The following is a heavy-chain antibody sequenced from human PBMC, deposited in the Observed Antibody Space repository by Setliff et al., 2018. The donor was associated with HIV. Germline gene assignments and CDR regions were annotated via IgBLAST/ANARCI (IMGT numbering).Heavy chain of an antibody. CDR3: ARVSITYWYSIPTFYYYYMDV. Sequence: SETLSLTCAVYGGSFSGYCWSWIRQPPGKGLEWIGEIQHSGRINYNPSPKSRVTISVDTSKNQFSLKLRSVTAADTAMYYCARVSITYWYSIPTFYYYYMDVWGKGTKVTVSS. CDR2: IQHSGRI. D-gene: IGHD2-15*01. CDR1: GGSFSGYC. V-gene: IGHV4-34*01. J-gene: IGHJ6*03.